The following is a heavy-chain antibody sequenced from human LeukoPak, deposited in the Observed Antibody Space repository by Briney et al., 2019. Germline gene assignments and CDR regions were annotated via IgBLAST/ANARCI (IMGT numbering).Heavy chain of an antibody. D-gene: IGHD3-22*01. V-gene: IGHV4-38-2*02. CDR3: ARDSSGYLKLFDP. Sequence: PSETLSLTCSVSGYSISSGYYWGWIRQPPGKGLEWIGTVYHGGSTYFSTSLKSRVTISVDTSKNQFSLRLSSVTAADAAVYYCARDSSGYLKLFDPWGQGTLVTVSS. J-gene: IGHJ5*02. CDR2: VYHGGST. CDR1: GYSISSGYY.